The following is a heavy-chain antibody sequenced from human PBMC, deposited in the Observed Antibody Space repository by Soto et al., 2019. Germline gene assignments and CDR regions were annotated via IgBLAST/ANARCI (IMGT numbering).Heavy chain of an antibody. CDR3: ATWTRVGGGHGFDM. CDR1: GFTFSNSN. Sequence: EVQLVESGGGLVKPGGSLRLSCATSGFTFSNSNINWVRQAPGKGLEWVSSITGTSTYIFYAGSLKGRFIISSDNAKNSVYLQMNSLRAEDTAVYYCATWTRVGGGHGFDMWGQGTLVTVSS. D-gene: IGHD2-15*01. CDR2: ITGTSTYI. J-gene: IGHJ3*02. V-gene: IGHV3-21*01.